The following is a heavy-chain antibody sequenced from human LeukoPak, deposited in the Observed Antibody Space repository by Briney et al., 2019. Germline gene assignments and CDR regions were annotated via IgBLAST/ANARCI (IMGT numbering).Heavy chain of an antibody. J-gene: IGHJ4*02. CDR2: MNPNSGNT. Sequence: ASVKVSCKASGYTFTSYDINWVRQATGQGLEWMGWMNPNSGNTGYAQKFQGRVTMTRNTSISTAYMELSSLRSEDTAVYYCAKVRGDIVVVVAATRYFDYWGQGTLVTVSS. V-gene: IGHV1-8*01. CDR1: GYTFTSYD. D-gene: IGHD2-15*01. CDR3: AKVRGDIVVVVAATRYFDY.